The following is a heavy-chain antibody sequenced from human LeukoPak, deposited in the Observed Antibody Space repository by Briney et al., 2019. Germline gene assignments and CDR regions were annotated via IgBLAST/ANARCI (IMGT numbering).Heavy chain of an antibody. D-gene: IGHD5-24*01. CDR2: ISYSGST. V-gene: IGHV4-59*01. Sequence: PSETLSLTCTVSADSISSYYWSWIRQPPGKGLEWIGYISYSGSTNYIPSLKSRVTISIDTSKNQLSLKLTSVTAADTAVYYCASGRWLQYPDYWGQGTLVTVSS. J-gene: IGHJ4*02. CDR1: ADSISSYY. CDR3: ASGRWLQYPDY.